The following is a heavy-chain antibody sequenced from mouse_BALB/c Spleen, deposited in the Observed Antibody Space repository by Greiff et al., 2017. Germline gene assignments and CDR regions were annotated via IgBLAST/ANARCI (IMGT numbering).Heavy chain of an antibody. V-gene: IGHV5-12-1*01. CDR2: ISSGGGST. J-gene: IGHJ2*01. D-gene: IGHD2-1*01. CDR1: GFAFSSYD. CDR3: ARQRGNYVLDY. Sequence: EVKLMESGGGLVKPGGSLKLSCAASGFAFSSYDMSWVRQTPEKRLEWVAYISSGGGSTYYPDTVKGRFTISRDNAKNTLYLQMSSLKSEDTAMYYCARQRGNYVLDYWGQGTTLTVSS.